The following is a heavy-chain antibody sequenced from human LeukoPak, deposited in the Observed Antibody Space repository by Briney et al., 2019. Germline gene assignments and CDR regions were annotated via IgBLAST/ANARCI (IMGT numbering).Heavy chain of an antibody. CDR1: GYSFTTYW. Sequence: GESLKISCKGSGYSFTTYWIAWVRQLPGKGLEWVGIIYPGDSDTRYSPSFQGQVTISADKSITTAYLQWSSLTASDTAMYYCARGGYSGYESDYWGQGTLVTVSS. CDR2: IYPGDSDT. CDR3: ARGGYSGYESDY. D-gene: IGHD5-12*01. J-gene: IGHJ4*02. V-gene: IGHV5-51*01.